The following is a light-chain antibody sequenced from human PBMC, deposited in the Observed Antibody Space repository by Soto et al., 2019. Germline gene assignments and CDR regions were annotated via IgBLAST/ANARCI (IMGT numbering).Light chain of an antibody. CDR1: QSINTW. Sequence: DIQMTQSPSTLSASVGDRVTFTCRASQSINTWLAWYQQKPGKAPKLLIYKASTLEVGVPSRFSGSGSGTEFTLTISTLQPADFATYYCQKYNSYPWKCGQGNKGDIK. CDR3: QKYNSYPWK. J-gene: IGKJ1*01. V-gene: IGKV1-5*03. CDR2: KAS.